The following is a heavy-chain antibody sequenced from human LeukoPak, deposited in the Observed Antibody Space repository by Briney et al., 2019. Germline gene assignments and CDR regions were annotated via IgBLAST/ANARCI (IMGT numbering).Heavy chain of an antibody. J-gene: IGHJ4*02. CDR2: INSDGSST. V-gene: IGHV3-74*01. D-gene: IGHD6-13*01. Sequence: GGSLRLSCAASGFTFSSYWMHWVRQAPGKGLVWVSRINSDGSSTSYADSVKGRFTISRDNAKNTLYLQMNSLRAEDTAVYYCVRVGYSSSRYVDYWGQGTLVTVSS. CDR3: VRVGYSSSRYVDY. CDR1: GFTFSSYW.